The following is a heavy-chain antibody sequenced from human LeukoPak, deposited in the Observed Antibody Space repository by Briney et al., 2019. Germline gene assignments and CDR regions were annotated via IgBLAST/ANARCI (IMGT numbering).Heavy chain of an antibody. J-gene: IGHJ4*02. CDR1: GFTFSSYA. Sequence: GGSLRLSCAASGFTFSSYAMSWVRQAPGKGLEWVSAISGSGGSTYYADSVKGRFTNSRDNSKNTLYLQMNSLRAEDTAVYYCAKGDDYSTRGFDYWGQGTLVTVSS. D-gene: IGHD5-24*01. CDR2: ISGSGGST. V-gene: IGHV3-23*01. CDR3: AKGDDYSTRGFDY.